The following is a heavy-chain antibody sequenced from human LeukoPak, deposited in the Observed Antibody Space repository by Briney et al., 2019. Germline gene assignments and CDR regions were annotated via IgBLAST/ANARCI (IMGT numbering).Heavy chain of an antibody. Sequence: PSQTLSLTCTVSGYSISSGYYWGWIRQPSGKGLEWIGSIYHSGSTYYNPSLKSRVTISVDTSKNQFSLKLSSVTAADTAVYYCARTVEMATTSDAFDIWGQGTMVTVSS. CDR3: ARTVEMATTSDAFDI. J-gene: IGHJ3*02. V-gene: IGHV4-38-2*02. CDR1: GYSISSGYY. CDR2: IYHSGST. D-gene: IGHD5-24*01.